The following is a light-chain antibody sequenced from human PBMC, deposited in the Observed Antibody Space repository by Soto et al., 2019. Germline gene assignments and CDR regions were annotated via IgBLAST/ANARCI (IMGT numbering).Light chain of an antibody. V-gene: IGKV3-20*01. CDR1: QSVSSNY. CDR3: QQYSASPLT. Sequence: EIVMTQSPATLSVSPGERATLSCRASQSVSSNYLAWYQQRPGQAPRLVIYDASSRATGIPDRFSASGSGTDFTLTISRLEPEDFAVYFCQQYSASPLTFGQGTKVDIK. CDR2: DAS. J-gene: IGKJ1*01.